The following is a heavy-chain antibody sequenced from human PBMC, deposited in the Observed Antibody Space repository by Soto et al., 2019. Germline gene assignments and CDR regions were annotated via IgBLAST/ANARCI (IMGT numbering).Heavy chain of an antibody. CDR1: GLTFNNYW. Sequence: PGGSLRLSCAASGLTFNNYWMTWVRQAPGKGLEWVANIKQDGSEKYYVDSVKGRFNISRDNAKNSLYLQMNSLRAEDTAVYYCARSFCGGYCFFDCWGQGTLVTVSS. CDR3: ARSFCGGYCFFDC. CDR2: IKQDGSEK. J-gene: IGHJ4*02. V-gene: IGHV3-7*03. D-gene: IGHD2-21*02.